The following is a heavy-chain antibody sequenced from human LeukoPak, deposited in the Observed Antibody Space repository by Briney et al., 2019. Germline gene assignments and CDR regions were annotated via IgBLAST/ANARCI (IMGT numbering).Heavy chain of an antibody. J-gene: IGHJ3*02. Sequence: PSETLSLTCSVSGGSISSYYWSWIRQPPGKGLEWIGYIYYSGSTNYNPSLKSRVTISVDTSKNQFSLKLSSVTAADTAVYYCARLRYYDSSGPDAFDIWGQGTMVTVSS. CDR3: ARLRYYDSSGPDAFDI. CDR1: GGSISSYY. CDR2: IYYSGST. D-gene: IGHD3-22*01. V-gene: IGHV4-59*08.